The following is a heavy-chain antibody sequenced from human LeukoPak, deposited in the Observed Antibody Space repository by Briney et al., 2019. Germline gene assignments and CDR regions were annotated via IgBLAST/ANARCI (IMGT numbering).Heavy chain of an antibody. D-gene: IGHD2-2*01. Sequence: GGSLRLSCAASGFTFSSYAMSWVRQAPGKGLEWVSAISGSGGSTYYADSVKGRFTISRDNSKNTLYLQMNSLRAEDTAVYHCAKELGDIVVVPAASFDYWGQGTLVTVSS. J-gene: IGHJ4*02. CDR3: AKELGDIVVVPAASFDY. CDR2: ISGSGGST. CDR1: GFTFSSYA. V-gene: IGHV3-23*01.